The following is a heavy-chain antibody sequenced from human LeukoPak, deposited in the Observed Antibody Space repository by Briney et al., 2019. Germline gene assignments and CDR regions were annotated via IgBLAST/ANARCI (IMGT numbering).Heavy chain of an antibody. J-gene: IGHJ4*02. CDR2: IYSGGST. D-gene: IGHD3-22*01. V-gene: IGHV3-53*01. CDR1: GFTVSSNY. Sequence: PRGSLRLSCAASGFTVSSNYMSWVRQAPGKGLEWVSVIYSGGSTYYADSVKGRFTISRDNSKNTLYLQMNSLRAEDTAVYYCARDSRYYYDSSGYYHHEDYWGQGTLVTVSS. CDR3: ARDSRYYYDSSGYYHHEDY.